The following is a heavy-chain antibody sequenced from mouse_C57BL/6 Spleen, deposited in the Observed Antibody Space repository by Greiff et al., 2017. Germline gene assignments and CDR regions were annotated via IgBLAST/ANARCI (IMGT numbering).Heavy chain of an antibody. V-gene: IGHV1-80*01. D-gene: IGHD1-1*02. J-gene: IGHJ2*01. CDR2: IYPGDGDT. Sequence: QVQLQQSGAELVKPGASVKISCKASGYAFSSYWMNWVKQRPGKGLEWIGQIYPGDGDTNYNGKFKGKATLTADKSSSTAYMQLSSLTSEDSAVYLCAREGVGRNYVDYWGQGTTLTVSS. CDR1: GYAFSSYW. CDR3: AREGVGRNYVDY.